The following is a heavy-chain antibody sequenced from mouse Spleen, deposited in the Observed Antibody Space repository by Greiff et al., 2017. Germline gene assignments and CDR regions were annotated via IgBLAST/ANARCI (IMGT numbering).Heavy chain of an antibody. CDR1: GYTFTSYW. CDR3: ARRWLLHAMDY. V-gene: IGHV1-59*01. CDR2: IDPSDSYT. J-gene: IGHJ4*01. Sequence: QVQLQQPGAELVRPGTSVKLSCKASGYTFTSYWMHWVKQRPGQGLEWIGVIDPSDSYTNYNQKFKGKATLTVDTSSSTAYMQLSSLTSEDSAVYYCARRWLLHAMDYWGQGTSVTVSS. D-gene: IGHD2-3*01.